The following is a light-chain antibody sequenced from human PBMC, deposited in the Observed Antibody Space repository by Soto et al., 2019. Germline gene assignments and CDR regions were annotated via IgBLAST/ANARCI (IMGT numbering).Light chain of an antibody. Sequence: EIVLTQSPGTLSLSPGERATLSCRASQTVSSSYLAWYQQKPGQAPRLLIYGASTRATGIPDRFSGSGSGTDFTLTISRLEPEDFEVYYCKQYGSAPLTVGGGTKVEIK. V-gene: IGKV3-20*01. J-gene: IGKJ4*01. CDR1: QTVSSSY. CDR2: GAS. CDR3: KQYGSAPLT.